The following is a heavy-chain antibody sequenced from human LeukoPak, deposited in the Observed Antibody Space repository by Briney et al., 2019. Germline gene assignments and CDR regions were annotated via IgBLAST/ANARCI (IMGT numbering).Heavy chain of an antibody. Sequence: PGGSLRLSCAASGFTFSNYGMHWVRQAPGKGLEWVTFIRYDGDNKYYAHSLKGRFTISRDNSKNTLYLQMNSLRAEDTAVYYCAKAAYYYDSSGAGSRFYYYYMDVWGKGTTVTISS. J-gene: IGHJ6*03. CDR1: GFTFSNYG. V-gene: IGHV3-30*02. CDR3: AKAAYYYDSSGAGSRFYYYYMDV. D-gene: IGHD3-22*01. CDR2: IRYDGDNK.